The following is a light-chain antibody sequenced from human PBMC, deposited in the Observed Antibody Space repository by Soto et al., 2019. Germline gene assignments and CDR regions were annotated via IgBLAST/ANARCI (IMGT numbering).Light chain of an antibody. V-gene: IGKV1-5*03. J-gene: IGKJ1*01. CDR2: KAS. CDR1: RSISSW. Sequence: DIQMTQSPSTLSASVGDRVTITCRASRSISSWLAWYQQKPGKAPNLLIYKASSLESGVPSRFSGSGSGTEFTLTISSLQPDDFATYYCQQYSSYWTFGQGSKVDIK. CDR3: QQYSSYWT.